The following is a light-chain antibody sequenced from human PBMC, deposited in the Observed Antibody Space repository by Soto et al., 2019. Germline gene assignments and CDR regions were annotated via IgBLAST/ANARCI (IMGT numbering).Light chain of an antibody. CDR2: EVS. CDR3: SSYKRTSRVYV. V-gene: IGLV2-14*01. J-gene: IGLJ1*01. CDR1: SSDVGDYEY. Sequence: QSVLTQPASVSGSPGQSITISCTGTSSDVGDYEYVSWYQQHPGKGPKLMIYEVSNRTSGVSNRFSGSKSGNTASLTISGLQAEDETEYFCSSYKRTSRVYVFGTGTKAPVL.